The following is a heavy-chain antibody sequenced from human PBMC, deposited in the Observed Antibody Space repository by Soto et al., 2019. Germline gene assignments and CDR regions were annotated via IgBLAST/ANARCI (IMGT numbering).Heavy chain of an antibody. Sequence: ASVKVSCKTSGYPLTDYFIHWVRQAPGQGLEWMGIISLYHHSTSYAQKFQGRLTATADTSTTTVYMDLSSLTSEDSAVYWCARELYSCGGDCPYYMDYWGQGTLVTVSS. CDR2: ISLYHHST. J-gene: IGHJ4*02. CDR3: ARELYSCGGDCPYYMDY. CDR1: GYPLTDYF. D-gene: IGHD2-21*02. V-gene: IGHV1-46*01.